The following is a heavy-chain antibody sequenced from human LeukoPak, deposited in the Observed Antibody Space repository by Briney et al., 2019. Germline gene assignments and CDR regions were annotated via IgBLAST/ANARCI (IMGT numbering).Heavy chain of an antibody. CDR3: AKRDSSGSYYFDY. CDR2: INSYGAYT. J-gene: IGHJ4*02. D-gene: IGHD3-22*01. Sequence: GRSLRLSCAASGFTFSSYDMSWVRQAPGKGLEWVSTINSYGAYTYYADSVRGRFTISRDNSKNTLYLQMNSLRAEDTAVFYCAKRDSSGSYYFDYWGQGTLVTVSS. CDR1: GFTFSSYD. V-gene: IGHV3-23*01.